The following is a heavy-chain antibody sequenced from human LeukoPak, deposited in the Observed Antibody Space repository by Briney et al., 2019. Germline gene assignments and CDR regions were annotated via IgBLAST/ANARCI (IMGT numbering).Heavy chain of an antibody. CDR2: MNPNSGNT. Sequence: ASVKVSCKASGYTFTSYDINWVRQATRQGLEWMGWMNPNSGNTGYAQKFQGRVTITRNTSISTAYMELSSLRSEDTAVYYCARGYYYDSSGSSMGLRYWGQGTLVTVSS. D-gene: IGHD3-22*01. CDR1: GYTFTSYD. V-gene: IGHV1-8*03. J-gene: IGHJ4*02. CDR3: ARGYYYDSSGSSMGLRY.